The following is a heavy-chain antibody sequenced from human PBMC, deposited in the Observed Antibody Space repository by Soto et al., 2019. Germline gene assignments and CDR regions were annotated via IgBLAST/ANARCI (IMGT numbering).Heavy chain of an antibody. CDR2: ITAGNGNT. D-gene: IGHD2-15*01. V-gene: IGHV1-3*01. J-gene: IGHJ4*02. CDR1: GYTFTTCA. CDR3: ARDDTHLDY. Sequence: ASVKVSCKASGYTFTTCAIHWVRQAPGQRLEWMGWITAGNGNTKYSQKFQGRVTITRDTSASTAYMELSSLRSEDTAVYYCARDDTHLDYWGQGTLVTVSS.